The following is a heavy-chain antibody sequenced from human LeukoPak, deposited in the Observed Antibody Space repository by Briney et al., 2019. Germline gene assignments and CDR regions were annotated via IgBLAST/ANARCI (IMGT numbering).Heavy chain of an antibody. CDR1: GFTFSSYG. CDR3: ASSQSYSGYDTALDY. D-gene: IGHD5-12*01. CDR2: IWYDGSNK. Sequence: GRSLRLSCAASGFTFSSYGMHWVRQAPGKGLGWVAVIWYDGSNKYYADSVKGRFTISRDNSKNTLYLQMNSLRAEDTAVYYCASSQSYSGYDTALDYWGQGTLVTVSS. J-gene: IGHJ4*02. V-gene: IGHV3-33*01.